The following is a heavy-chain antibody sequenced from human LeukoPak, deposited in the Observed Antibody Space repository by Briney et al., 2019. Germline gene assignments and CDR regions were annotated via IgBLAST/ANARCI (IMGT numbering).Heavy chain of an antibody. J-gene: IGHJ4*02. CDR2: INPNSGGT. Sequence: ASVKVSCKASGYTFTGYYMHWVRQAPGQGLEWMGWINPNSGGTNYAQKFQGRVTMTRDTSISTAYMELSRLRSDDTAVYYCATSEVGRSGDREVGFNLDWGQGTLVTVSS. V-gene: IGHV1-2*02. CDR3: ATSEVGRSGDREVGFNLD. D-gene: IGHD2-15*01. CDR1: GYTFTGYY.